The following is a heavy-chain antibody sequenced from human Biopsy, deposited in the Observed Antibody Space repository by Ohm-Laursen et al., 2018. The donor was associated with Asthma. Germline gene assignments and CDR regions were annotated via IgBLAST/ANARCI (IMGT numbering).Heavy chain of an antibody. D-gene: IGHD3-9*01. J-gene: IGHJ3*01. CDR3: ARTYYDFLTGQVNDAFAL. Sequence: ASVKVSCKTSGCTFIHFAIHWVRQAPGQRLEWMGWINAGDGNTKYSQKFQGRVTITRDTSASTAYMDLRSLRSEDTAMYYCARTYYDFLTGQVNDAFALWGQGTMVTASS. CDR1: GCTFIHFA. CDR2: INAGDGNT. V-gene: IGHV1-3*01.